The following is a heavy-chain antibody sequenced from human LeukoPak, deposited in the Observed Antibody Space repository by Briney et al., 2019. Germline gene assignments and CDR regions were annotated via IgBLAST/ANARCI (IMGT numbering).Heavy chain of an antibody. V-gene: IGHV3-33*01. CDR3: ARSYWSDHFDY. CDR2: IWYDGSNK. CDR1: GFTFSSYG. J-gene: IGHJ4*02. Sequence: PGGSLRLSCAASGFTFSSYGMHWVRQAPGKGLEWVAVIWYDGSNKYYVDSVKGRFTISRDNSKNTLYLQMNSLRAEDTAVYYCARSYWSDHFDYWGQGTLVTVSS. D-gene: IGHD3-3*01.